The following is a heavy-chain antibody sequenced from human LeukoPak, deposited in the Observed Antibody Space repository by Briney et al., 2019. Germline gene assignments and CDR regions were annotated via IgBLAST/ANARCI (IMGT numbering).Heavy chain of an antibody. V-gene: IGHV3-53*01. Sequence: PGGSLRLSCAASGFTVSSSYMSWVRQAPGEGLEWVSLIYSGGSTYYAASVKGRFTISRYNSKNTLYLQMNSLRPEDTAVYYCAKGYSYAYEYWGQGTLVTVSS. CDR2: IYSGGST. D-gene: IGHD5-18*01. CDR1: GFTVSSSY. J-gene: IGHJ4*02. CDR3: AKGYSYAYEY.